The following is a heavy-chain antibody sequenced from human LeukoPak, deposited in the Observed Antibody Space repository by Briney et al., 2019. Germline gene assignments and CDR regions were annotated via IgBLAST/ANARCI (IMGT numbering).Heavy chain of an antibody. CDR2: ISGSNNYI. CDR1: GFTFSSYI. J-gene: IGHJ6*02. V-gene: IGHV3-21*01. D-gene: IGHD5-18*01. CDR3: ARGYTHGLDV. Sequence: GGSLRLSCAASGFTFSSYIMNWVRQAPGKGLEWVSSISGSNNYIYYADSVKGRFTISRDNAKNSLYLQMKSLRADDTAVYHCARGYTHGLDVWGQGTTVTVSS.